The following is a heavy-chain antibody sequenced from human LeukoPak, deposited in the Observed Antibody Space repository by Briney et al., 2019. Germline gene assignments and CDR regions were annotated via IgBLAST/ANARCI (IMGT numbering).Heavy chain of an antibody. Sequence: ASVKVSCKVSGYTLTELSMHWVRQAPGKGLEWMGGVDPEDGETIYAQRFQGRVTMTEDTSTDTAYMELSSLRSEDTAVYYCATGLYSSSWYYHWGQGTLVTVSS. CDR3: ATGLYSSSWYYH. J-gene: IGHJ5*02. V-gene: IGHV1-24*01. CDR1: GYTLTELS. D-gene: IGHD6-13*01. CDR2: VDPEDGET.